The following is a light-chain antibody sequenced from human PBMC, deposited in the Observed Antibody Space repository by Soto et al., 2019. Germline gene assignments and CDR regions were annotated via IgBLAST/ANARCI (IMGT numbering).Light chain of an antibody. J-gene: IGKJ5*01. CDR3: QQYNNCPIT. Sequence: EIVMTQSPATLSVSPGERATLSCRASRSVSSNLAWYQQKPGQAPRLLIYGASTWATGVPARLSGSGSGTDFTLTISSLQSEDFAVYYCQQYNNCPITFGQGTRLEIK. CDR2: GAS. CDR1: RSVSSN. V-gene: IGKV3-15*01.